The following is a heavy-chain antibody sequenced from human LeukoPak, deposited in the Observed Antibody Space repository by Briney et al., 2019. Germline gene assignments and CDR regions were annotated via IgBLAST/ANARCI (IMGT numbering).Heavy chain of an antibody. CDR2: IWYDGSNK. Sequence: GGSLRLSCAASGFTFSSYGMHWVRQAPGKGLEWVAVIWYDGSNKYYADSVKGRFTISRDNSKNTLYLQMNSLRAEDTAVYYCARDGRWLQFLGYWGQGTLVTVSS. D-gene: IGHD5-24*01. CDR1: GFTFSSYG. J-gene: IGHJ4*02. CDR3: ARDGRWLQFLGY. V-gene: IGHV3-33*01.